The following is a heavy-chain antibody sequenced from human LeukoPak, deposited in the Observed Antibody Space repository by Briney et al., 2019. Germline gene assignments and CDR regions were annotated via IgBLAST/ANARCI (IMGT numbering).Heavy chain of an antibody. Sequence: SVKVSCKASGGTFSSYAISWVRQAPGQGLEWMGGIIPIFGTANYAQKFQGRVTITADESTSTAYMELSSLRSEDTAVYYCVQSVREPGTLVVVVAAISDYYGMDVWGQGTTVTVSS. CDR2: IIPIFGTA. V-gene: IGHV1-69*13. CDR3: VQSVREPGTLVVVVAAISDYYGMDV. CDR1: GGTFSSYA. D-gene: IGHD2-15*01. J-gene: IGHJ6*02.